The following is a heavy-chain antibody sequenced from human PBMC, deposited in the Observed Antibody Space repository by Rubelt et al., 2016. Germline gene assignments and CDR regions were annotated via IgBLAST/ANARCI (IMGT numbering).Heavy chain of an antibody. CDR2: INAGTGNT. D-gene: IGHD5-18*01. Sequence: QVQLVQSGAEVKKPGASVKVSCKASGYTFTSYAMHWVRQAPGQRLEWRGWINAGTGNTKYSQKCQGRVTITRDTSGSKAYMELSSLRSEDTAVYYCARSKDTAMVTDADWYFDLWGRGTLVTVSS. V-gene: IGHV1-3*01. J-gene: IGHJ2*01. CDR1: GYTFTSYA. CDR3: ARSKDTAMVTDADWYFDL.